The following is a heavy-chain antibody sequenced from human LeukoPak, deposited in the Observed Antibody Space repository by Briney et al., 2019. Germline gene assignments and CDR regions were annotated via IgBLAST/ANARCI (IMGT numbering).Heavy chain of an antibody. CDR1: GFTFSSYS. CDR2: ISSSSSTI. J-gene: IGHJ2*01. V-gene: IGHV3-48*01. D-gene: IGHD6-6*01. CDR3: AIHEYSSSHWYFDL. Sequence: GGSLRLSCAASGFTFSSYSMNWVRQAPGKGLEWVSYISSSSSTIYYADSVKGRFTTSRDNAKNSLYLQMNSLRAEDTAVYYCAIHEYSSSHWYFDLWGRGTLVTVSS.